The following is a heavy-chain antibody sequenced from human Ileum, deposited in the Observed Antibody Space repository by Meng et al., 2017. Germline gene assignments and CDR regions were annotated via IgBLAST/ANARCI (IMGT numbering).Heavy chain of an antibody. CDR2: IYSNGNT. J-gene: IGHJ4*02. CDR1: GCPISSGDYN. Sequence: QVQLQESGPRLVKPSQTLSLTCPVTGCPISSGDYNWSWVRQSPGKGPEWIGYIYSNGNTYSNPSLRGRLMISIDTSKNQFSLKLSSVTAADTAVYYCARAPKYCTNAVCSRPLDSWGQGTLVTVSS. CDR3: ARAPKYCTNAVCSRPLDS. D-gene: IGHD2-8*01. V-gene: IGHV4-30-4*01.